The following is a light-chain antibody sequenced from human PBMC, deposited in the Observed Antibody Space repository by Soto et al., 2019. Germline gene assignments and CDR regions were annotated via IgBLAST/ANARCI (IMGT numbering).Light chain of an antibody. CDR1: QSISSH. V-gene: IGKV1-39*01. CDR3: QQSYSFPIT. J-gene: IGKJ5*01. CDR2: VAS. Sequence: EIQMSQAPASLSASVRDRVTITFRASQSISSHLHWYQCKPGKAPKLLIYVASTLQSGVSSRFSGSGSGTDFTLTIGSLQPEDFATYYSQQSYSFPITFGQGTRLEIK.